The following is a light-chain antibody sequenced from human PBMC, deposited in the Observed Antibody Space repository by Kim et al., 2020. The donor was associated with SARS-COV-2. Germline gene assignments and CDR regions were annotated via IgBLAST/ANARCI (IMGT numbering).Light chain of an antibody. Sequence: QSALTQPASVSGSPGQSITISCTGTSSLVGDYNYVSWYQQHPDQAPKLIIYDVSYRPSGVSTHFSGSKSGNTASLTISGLQAADEVDYYCTSYTGADTVLFGGGTKLTVL. CDR1: SSLVGDYNY. J-gene: IGLJ2*01. CDR2: DVS. CDR3: TSYTGADTVL. V-gene: IGLV2-14*03.